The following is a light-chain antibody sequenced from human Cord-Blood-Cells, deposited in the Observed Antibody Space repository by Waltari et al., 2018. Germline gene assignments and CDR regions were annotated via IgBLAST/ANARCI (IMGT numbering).Light chain of an antibody. J-gene: IGKJ2*01. CDR2: WAS. CDR3: QQYYSTPYT. CDR1: QSVLYSSNNKNY. Sequence: DIVMTQSPDSLAVSLGERATINCKYSQSVLYSSNNKNYLAWYQQKPGQPPKLLMYWASTRESGVPDRFSGSGSGTDFTVTISSLQAEDVAVYYCQQYYSTPYTFGQGTKLEIK. V-gene: IGKV4-1*01.